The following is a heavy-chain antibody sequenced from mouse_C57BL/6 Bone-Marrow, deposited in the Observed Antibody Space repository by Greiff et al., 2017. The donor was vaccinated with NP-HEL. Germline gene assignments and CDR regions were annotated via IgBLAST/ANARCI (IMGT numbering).Heavy chain of an antibody. Sequence: EVQGVESGGGLVQPGGSMKLSCVASGFTFSNYWMNWVRQSPEKGLEWVAQIRLKSDNYATLYAESVKGRFTISRDDSKSSVYLQMNNLRSEDTGIYYCTGGYYGSSYYAMDYWGQGTSVTVSS. V-gene: IGHV6-3*01. D-gene: IGHD1-1*01. CDR3: TGGYYGSSYYAMDY. CDR2: IRLKSDNYAT. CDR1: GFTFSNYW. J-gene: IGHJ4*01.